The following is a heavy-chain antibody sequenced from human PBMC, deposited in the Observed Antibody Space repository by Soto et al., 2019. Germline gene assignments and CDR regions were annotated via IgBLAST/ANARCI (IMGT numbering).Heavy chain of an antibody. V-gene: IGHV4-39*01. D-gene: IGHD2-15*01. CDR2: IYYSGST. CDR3: ARGWVAATGFDY. J-gene: IGHJ4*02. Sequence: KPSETLSLTCTVSGGSISSSSYYWGWIRQPPGKGLEWIGSIYYSGSTYYNPSLKSRVTISVDTSKNQFSLKLSSVTAADTAVYYCARGWVAATGFDYWGQGTLVTVSS. CDR1: GGSISSSSYY.